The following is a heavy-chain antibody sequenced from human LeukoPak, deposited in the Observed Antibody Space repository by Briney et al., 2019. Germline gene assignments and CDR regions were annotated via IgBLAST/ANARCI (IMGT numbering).Heavy chain of an antibody. D-gene: IGHD2-15*01. CDR1: GGSISSGSYY. J-gene: IGHJ6*02. Sequence: SETLSLTCTVSGGSISSGSYYWSWLRQPAGTGLEWIGRIYTSGSTNYNPSLKSRVTISVDTSKNQFSLKLSSVTAADTAVYYCARLVVVVAATRNTSYYYYYGMDVWGQGTTVTVSS. V-gene: IGHV4-61*02. CDR2: IYTSGST. CDR3: ARLVVVVAATRNTSYYYYYGMDV.